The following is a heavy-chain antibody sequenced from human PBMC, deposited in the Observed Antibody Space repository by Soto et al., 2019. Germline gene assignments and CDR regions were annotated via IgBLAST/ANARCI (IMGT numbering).Heavy chain of an antibody. D-gene: IGHD5-12*01. J-gene: IGHJ4*02. CDR2: ISYDGSNK. V-gene: IGHV3-30*18. CDR1: GFTFSSYG. Sequence: QVQLVESGGGVVQPGRSLRLSCAASGFTFSSYGMHWVRQAPGKGLEWVAVISYDGSNKYYADSVKGRFTISRDNSKNTLYLQMNSRRAEDTAVYYCAKDPPYSGYDRGCDYWGQGTLVTVSS. CDR3: AKDPPYSGYDRGCDY.